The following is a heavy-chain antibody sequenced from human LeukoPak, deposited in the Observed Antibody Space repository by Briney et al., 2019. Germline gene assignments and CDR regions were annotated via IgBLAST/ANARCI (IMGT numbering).Heavy chain of an antibody. J-gene: IGHJ4*02. CDR3: ARDADSSSWYRIY. V-gene: IGHV4-38-2*02. Sequence: SETLSLTCTVPGGSISSYYWSWFRQPPGKGLEWIGSIYHSGSTYYNPSLKSRVTISVDTSKNQFSLRLSSVTAADTAVYYCARDADSSSWYRIYWGQGTLVTVSS. CDR2: IYHSGST. D-gene: IGHD6-13*01. CDR1: GGSISSYY.